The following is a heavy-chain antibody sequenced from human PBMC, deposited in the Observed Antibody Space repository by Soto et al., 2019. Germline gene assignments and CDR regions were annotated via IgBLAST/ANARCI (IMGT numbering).Heavy chain of an antibody. CDR2: IYYSGST. CDR1: GGSISSGGYY. D-gene: IGHD6-6*01. V-gene: IGHV4-31*03. J-gene: IGHJ4*02. Sequence: QVQLQESGPGLVKPSQTLSLTCTVSGGSISSGGYYWSWIRQHPGKGLEWIGYIYYSGSTYYNPSHKRRVTISVDTAKNQFSLKLSSVTAADTAVYYCARGVGIAARRIDYWGQGTLVTVSS. CDR3: ARGVGIAARRIDY.